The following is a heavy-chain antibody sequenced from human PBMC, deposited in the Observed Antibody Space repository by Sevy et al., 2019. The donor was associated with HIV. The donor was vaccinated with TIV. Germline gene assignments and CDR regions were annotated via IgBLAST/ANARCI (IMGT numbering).Heavy chain of an antibody. J-gene: IGHJ6*02. Sequence: LSLTCAASGFTFSSYAMHWVRQAPGKGLEWVAVISYDGSNKYYADSVKGRFTISRDNSKNTLYLQMNSLRAEDTAVYYCAREGYCSGGSCYDVYYYYGMDVWGQGTTVTVSS. V-gene: IGHV3-30*04. CDR1: GFTFSSYA. D-gene: IGHD2-15*01. CDR3: AREGYCSGGSCYDVYYYYGMDV. CDR2: ISYDGSNK.